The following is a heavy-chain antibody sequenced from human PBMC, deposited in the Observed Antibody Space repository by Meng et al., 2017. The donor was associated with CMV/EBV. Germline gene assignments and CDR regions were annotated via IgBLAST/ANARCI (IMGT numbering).Heavy chain of an antibody. CDR2: IYSTGGT. D-gene: IGHD3-22*01. CDR3: ARERGDDSGYNFDS. Sequence: VQLQESGPGLVKPSETLSLTCSVSGGFFSGFFWTWIRQPAGKGLEWIGRIYSTGGTNYNPSFESRVTISLDGSNNQFSLKLNSVTAADTAIYYYARERGDDSGYNFDSWGQGTLVTVSS. J-gene: IGHJ4*02. V-gene: IGHV4-4*07. CDR1: GGFFSGFF.